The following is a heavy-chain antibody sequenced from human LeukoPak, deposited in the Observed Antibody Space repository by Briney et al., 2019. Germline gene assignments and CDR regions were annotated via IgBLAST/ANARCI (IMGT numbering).Heavy chain of an antibody. CDR3: ARGVTGNIDMDV. CDR2: ISGSGGST. D-gene: IGHD1-20*01. V-gene: IGHV3-23*01. Sequence: PGGSLRLSCAAPGFTFSSYARSWFRQPPGKGLEWVSAISGSGGSTYYADSVKGRFTISRDNSKNTLYLQMNSLRAEDTAVYYCARGVTGNIDMDVWGQGTTVTVSS. CDR1: GFTFSSYA. J-gene: IGHJ6*02.